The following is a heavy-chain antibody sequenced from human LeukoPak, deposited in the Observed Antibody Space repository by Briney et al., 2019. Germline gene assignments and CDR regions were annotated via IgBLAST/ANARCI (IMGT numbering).Heavy chain of an antibody. Sequence: GGSLRLSCAASGFTFSDYAMTWVRQAPGQGLGWVSRITGSGSSTFYADSVKSRFNISRDNSKNTVSLQMSGLRAEDTAVYYCAKRERQSFAYWGQGTLVTVSS. CDR2: ITGSGSST. J-gene: IGHJ4*02. D-gene: IGHD6-19*01. CDR1: GFTFSDYA. V-gene: IGHV3-23*01. CDR3: AKRERQSFAY.